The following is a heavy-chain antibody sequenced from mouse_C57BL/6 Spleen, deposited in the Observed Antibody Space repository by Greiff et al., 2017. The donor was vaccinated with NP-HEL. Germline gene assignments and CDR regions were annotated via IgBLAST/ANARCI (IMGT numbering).Heavy chain of an antibody. J-gene: IGHJ1*03. CDR2: ISSGSSTI. CDR3: ARKASGGPYWYFEV. D-gene: IGHD6-1*01. V-gene: IGHV5-17*01. CDR1: GFTFSDYG. Sequence: VQLKESGGGLVKPGGSLKLSCAASGFTFSDYGMHWVRQAPEKGLEWVAYISSGSSTIYYADTVKGRLTISRDNAKNTLFLQMTSLRSEDTAMYYCARKASGGPYWYFEVWGTGTTVTVSS.